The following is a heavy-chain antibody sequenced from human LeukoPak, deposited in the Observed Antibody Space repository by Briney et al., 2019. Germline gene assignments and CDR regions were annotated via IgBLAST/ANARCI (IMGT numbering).Heavy chain of an antibody. J-gene: IGHJ4*02. CDR1: GYTFTSYD. Sequence: ASVKVSCKASGYTFTSYDINWVRQAPGQGLEWMGWINPNSGGTNSAQKFQGRVTMTRDMSTSTVYMELSSLRSEDTAVYYCARDNDFDYWGQGTLVTVSS. D-gene: IGHD2-8*01. CDR3: ARDNDFDY. CDR2: INPNSGGT. V-gene: IGHV1-8*01.